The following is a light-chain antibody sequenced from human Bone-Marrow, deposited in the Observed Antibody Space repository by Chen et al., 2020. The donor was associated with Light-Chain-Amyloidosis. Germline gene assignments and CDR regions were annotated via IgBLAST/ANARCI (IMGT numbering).Light chain of an antibody. CDR3: CSTAGRSTLV. Sequence: QSALPQPRSVSGSPGQSVPISCTGTSGDVGGYDVVSWYQQYPVKAPKLIIYDVSKRPSGVPDRFSGSKSGNTASLTISGLQAADEADYYCCSTAGRSTLVFGGGTTLTVL. CDR2: DVS. CDR1: SGDVGGYDV. J-gene: IGLJ2*01. V-gene: IGLV2-11*02.